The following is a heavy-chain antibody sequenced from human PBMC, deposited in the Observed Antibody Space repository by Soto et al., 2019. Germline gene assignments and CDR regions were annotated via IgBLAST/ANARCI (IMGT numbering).Heavy chain of an antibody. Sequence: SETLSLTCTVSGGSISSGGYYWSWIRQHPGKGLEWIGYIYYSGSTYYNPSLKSRVTISVDTSKDQFSLKLGSVTAADTAVYYCARFRGYGSGDSFDPWGQGTLVTVSS. J-gene: IGHJ5*02. V-gene: IGHV4-31*03. CDR2: IYYSGST. CDR1: GGSISSGGYY. D-gene: IGHD3-10*01. CDR3: ARFRGYGSGDSFDP.